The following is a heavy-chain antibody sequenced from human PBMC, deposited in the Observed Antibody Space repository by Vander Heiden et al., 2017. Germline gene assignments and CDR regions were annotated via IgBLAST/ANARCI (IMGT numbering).Heavy chain of an antibody. D-gene: IGHD2-15*01. Sequence: EVQLLESGGGFVHPGGSLRLSCAASGFSFSHYALSWVRRAPGKGLEWVSVISSSGDTRYFADSVTGRFTFSRDNSKNTLSLQMNSLRVEDTAIYYCAKARSGYCSGGSCHFYYNYAMDVWGQGATVTVSS. CDR1: GFSFSHYA. V-gene: IGHV3-23*01. CDR3: AKARSGYCSGGSCHFYYNYAMDV. J-gene: IGHJ6*02. CDR2: ISSSGDTR.